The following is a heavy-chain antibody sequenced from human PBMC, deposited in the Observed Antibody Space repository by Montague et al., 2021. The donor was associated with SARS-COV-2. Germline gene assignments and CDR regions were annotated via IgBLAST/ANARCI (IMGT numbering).Heavy chain of an antibody. CDR2: SNHRGST. CDR3: ARHERQWLRLYPYYFDY. V-gene: IGHV4-34*01. D-gene: IGHD5-12*01. Sequence: SETLSLTCAVYGGSFSNYYWSWIRQPPGKGLEWIGESNHRGSTNXNPSLKSRVTISVDTSKNQFSLKLSSVTAADTAVYYCARHERQWLRLYPYYFDYWGQGTLVTVSS. CDR1: GGSFSNYY. J-gene: IGHJ4*02.